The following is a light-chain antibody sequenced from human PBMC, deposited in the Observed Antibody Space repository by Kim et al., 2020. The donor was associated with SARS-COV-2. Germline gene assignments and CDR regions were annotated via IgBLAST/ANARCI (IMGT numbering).Light chain of an antibody. CDR1: ILRRYH. V-gene: IGLV3-19*01. Sequence: SSELTQDPAVSVALGQTVSITCQGDILRRYHASWYQQKPGQAPVLVIYGKDSRASGIPDRFSGSSSGDTTSLTITGAQAADEADNYCNSRVGSGDHYDFG. CDR3: NSRVGSGDHYD. J-gene: IGLJ1*01. CDR2: GKD.